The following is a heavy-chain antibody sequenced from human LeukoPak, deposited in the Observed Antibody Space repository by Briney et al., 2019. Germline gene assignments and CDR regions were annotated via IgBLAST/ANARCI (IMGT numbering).Heavy chain of an antibody. Sequence: QPGGSLQLSCAASGFTFSSYAMSWVRQAPGKGLEWVSAISGSGGSTYYTDSVKGRFTISRDNAKNTLYLQMNSLRAEDSGVYYCARDPDKKIWSGYYSYFEDWGQGALVTVSS. J-gene: IGHJ4*02. CDR2: ISGSGGST. CDR3: ARDPDKKIWSGYYSYFED. D-gene: IGHD3-3*01. V-gene: IGHV3-23*01. CDR1: GFTFSSYA.